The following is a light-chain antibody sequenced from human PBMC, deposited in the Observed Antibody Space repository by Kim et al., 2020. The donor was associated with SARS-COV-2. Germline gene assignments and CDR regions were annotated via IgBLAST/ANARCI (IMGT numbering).Light chain of an antibody. CDR2: NDC. Sequence: SVSPGQTASITCSGDRLGDKYACWYQQKPGQSPVLVIYNDCRRPSGIPERFSGSNSGNTATLTISGTQAIDEADYYCQAWDNNNGVFGGGTQLTVL. V-gene: IGLV3-1*01. CDR3: QAWDNNNGV. J-gene: IGLJ3*02. CDR1: RLGDKY.